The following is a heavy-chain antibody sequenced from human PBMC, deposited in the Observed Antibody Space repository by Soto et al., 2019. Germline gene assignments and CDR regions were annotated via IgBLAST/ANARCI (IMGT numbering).Heavy chain of an antibody. CDR1: GFSLSDNGVG. CDR3: AHRLPWDAFDI. J-gene: IGHJ3*02. D-gene: IGHD1-26*01. V-gene: IGHV2-5*02. CDR2: IYWDDEK. Sequence: QITLKESGPTLVKRTQTLTLTCTFSGFSLSDNGVGVGWIRQPPGKALEWLALIYWDDEKIYSPSLKTRLTITKDTSNNQVLLTMTNMDPVDTATYYCAHRLPWDAFDIWGQGTMVTVSS.